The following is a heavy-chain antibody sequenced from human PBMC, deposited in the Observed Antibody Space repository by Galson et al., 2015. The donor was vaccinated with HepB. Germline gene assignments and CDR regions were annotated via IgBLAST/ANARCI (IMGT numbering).Heavy chain of an antibody. J-gene: IGHJ4*02. Sequence: SLRLSCAASGFTFSSYGMHWVRQAPGKGLEWVAVISYDGSNKYYADSVKGRFTISRDNSKNTLYLQMNSLRAEDTAVYYCAKGSEDTAMVHLDYWGQGTLVTVSS. D-gene: IGHD5-18*01. V-gene: IGHV3-30*18. CDR3: AKGSEDTAMVHLDY. CDR1: GFTFSSYG. CDR2: ISYDGSNK.